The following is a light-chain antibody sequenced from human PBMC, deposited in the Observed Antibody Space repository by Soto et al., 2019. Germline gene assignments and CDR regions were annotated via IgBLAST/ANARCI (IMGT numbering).Light chain of an antibody. CDR1: SSDVGGYNY. Sequence: QSVLTQPASVSGSPGQSITISCTGTSSDVGGYNYVSWYQQHPGKAPKLMIYEVSNRPSGVSNRFSGSKSGNTASLTISGLQDDDEADYYCSSYTGSSTLVFGTGTKLTVL. J-gene: IGLJ1*01. CDR2: EVS. CDR3: SSYTGSSTLV. V-gene: IGLV2-14*01.